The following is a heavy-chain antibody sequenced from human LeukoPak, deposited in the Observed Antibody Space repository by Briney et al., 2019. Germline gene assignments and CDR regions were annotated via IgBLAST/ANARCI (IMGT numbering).Heavy chain of an antibody. CDR1: GFTFNTFA. J-gene: IGHJ3*02. Sequence: GGSLRLSCAATGFTFNTFAMHWVRQAPGKGLEWLGLISYDGDKQIYPASVKGRFSFSRDNAKNTLYLQMNSLRAEDTAVYYCASLTVVTPVGDAFDIWGQGTIVTVSS. V-gene: IGHV3-30-3*01. CDR2: ISYDGDKQ. CDR3: ASLTVVTPVGDAFDI. D-gene: IGHD4-23*01.